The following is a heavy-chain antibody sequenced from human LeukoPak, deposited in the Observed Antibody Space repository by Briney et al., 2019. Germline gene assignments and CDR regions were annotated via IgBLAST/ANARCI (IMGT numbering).Heavy chain of an antibody. CDR3: ASLSQVAGTFSEFLF. CDR1: GGSMSIYY. CDR2: VSYSGST. D-gene: IGHD2-15*01. J-gene: IGHJ4*02. Sequence: SETLSLTCSVAGGSMSIYYWSWLRQPPGKGLEWIGYVSYSGSTNYNPSLKSRVTISVDTSKNQFSLKLSSVTAADTAVYYCASLSQVAGTFSEFLFWGQGTLVTVSS. V-gene: IGHV4-59*01.